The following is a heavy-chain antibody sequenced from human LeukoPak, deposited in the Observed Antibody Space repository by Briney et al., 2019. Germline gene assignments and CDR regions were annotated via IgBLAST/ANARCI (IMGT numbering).Heavy chain of an antibody. CDR2: IYYSGGT. Sequence: SETLSLTCTVSGGSISSGDYYWSWIRQPPGKGLEWIGYIYYSGGTYYNPSLKSRVTISVDTSKNQFSLKLSSVTAADTAVYYCARDLGYCSSTSCSWFDPWGQGTLVTVSS. J-gene: IGHJ5*02. CDR1: GGSISSGDYY. V-gene: IGHV4-30-4*01. D-gene: IGHD2-2*01. CDR3: ARDLGYCSSTSCSWFDP.